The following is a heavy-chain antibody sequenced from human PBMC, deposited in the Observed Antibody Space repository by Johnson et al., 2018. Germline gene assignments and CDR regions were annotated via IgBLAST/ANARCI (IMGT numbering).Heavy chain of an antibody. CDR3: AREPHRDYFDAFDL. J-gene: IGHJ3*01. CDR1: GGSFSSYA. V-gene: IGHV1-69*09. Sequence: VQLVESGAEVKKPGSSVKVSCKASGGSFSSYAISWVRQAPGQGLEWMGRIIPIIAIANYAQKFQVRVTITADKSTRTAYMELSSLRFEDTAVYYCAREPHRDYFDAFDLWGQGTMVTVSS. D-gene: IGHD4-17*01. CDR2: IIPIIAIA.